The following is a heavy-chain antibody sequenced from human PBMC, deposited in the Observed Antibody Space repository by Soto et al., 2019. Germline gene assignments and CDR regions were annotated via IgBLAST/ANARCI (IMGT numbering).Heavy chain of an antibody. CDR2: ISGSGGTT. CDR3: AKDRGYSGYDNWFDP. J-gene: IGHJ5*02. D-gene: IGHD5-12*01. Sequence: GGSLRLSCASSGFTFSSYAMSWVRQAPGQGLEWVSAISGSGGTTYYADSVKGRFTISRDNSENTLYLQMNSLRAEDTAVYYCAKDRGYSGYDNWFDPWGQGTLVTVSS. CDR1: GFTFSSYA. V-gene: IGHV3-23*01.